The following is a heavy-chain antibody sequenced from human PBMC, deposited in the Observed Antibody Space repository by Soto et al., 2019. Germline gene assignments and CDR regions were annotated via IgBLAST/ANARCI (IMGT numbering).Heavy chain of an antibody. CDR1: GYTFTSYG. V-gene: IGHV1-18*01. D-gene: IGHD1-7*01. CDR2: ISAYNGNT. CDR3: ARVNDRTGTTGALADI. Sequence: ASVKVSCKASGYTFTSYGISWVLQAPGQGLEWMGWISAYNGNTNYAQKLQGRVTMTTDTSTSTAYMELRSLRSDDTAVYYCARVNDRTGTTGALADIWGQGTMVTGSS. J-gene: IGHJ3*02.